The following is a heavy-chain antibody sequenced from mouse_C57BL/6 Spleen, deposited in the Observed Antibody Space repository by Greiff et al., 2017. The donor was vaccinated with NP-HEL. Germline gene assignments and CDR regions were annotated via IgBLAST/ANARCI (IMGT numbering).Heavy chain of an antibody. D-gene: IGHD1-1*01. CDR1: GFNIKDYY. CDR3: TSYYDGSSYDYFDY. Sequence: VQLQQSGAELVRPGASVKLSCTASGFNIKDYYMHWVKQRPEQGLEWIGRIDPEDGDTEYAPKFQGKATMTADTSSNTAYLQLSSLTSEDTAVYYCTSYYDGSSYDYFDYWGQGTTLTVSS. J-gene: IGHJ2*01. V-gene: IGHV14-1*01. CDR2: IDPEDGDT.